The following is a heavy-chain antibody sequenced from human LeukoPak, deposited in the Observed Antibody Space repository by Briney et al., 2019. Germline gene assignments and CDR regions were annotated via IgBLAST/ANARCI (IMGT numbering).Heavy chain of an antibody. Sequence: SGGSLRLSCAASGFTFSNYGMYWVRQAPGKGLEWVAVISYDGSNIYYSDSVKGRFTIPRDNSKHTLYLQMNSLRSEDTAVYYCVKKRGYCSGADCYAGIMEAFGIWGQGTMVTVSS. V-gene: IGHV3-30*18. J-gene: IGHJ3*02. CDR1: GFTFSNYG. CDR2: ISYDGSNI. D-gene: IGHD2-2*01. CDR3: VKKRGYCSGADCYAGIMEAFGI.